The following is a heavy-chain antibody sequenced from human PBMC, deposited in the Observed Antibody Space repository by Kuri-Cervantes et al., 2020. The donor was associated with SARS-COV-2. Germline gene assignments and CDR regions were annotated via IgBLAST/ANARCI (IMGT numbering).Heavy chain of an antibody. Sequence: ASVKVSCKASGGTFSSYAISWVRQAPGQGLEWMGWINPNSGGTNYAQKFQGRVTMTRDTSISTAYMELSRLRSDDTAVYYCARGSTDYSNGGYYYYMDVWGKGTTVTVSS. CDR3: ARGSTDYSNGGYYYYMDV. D-gene: IGHD4-11*01. J-gene: IGHJ6*03. CDR1: GGTFSSYA. CDR2: INPNSGGT. V-gene: IGHV1-2*02.